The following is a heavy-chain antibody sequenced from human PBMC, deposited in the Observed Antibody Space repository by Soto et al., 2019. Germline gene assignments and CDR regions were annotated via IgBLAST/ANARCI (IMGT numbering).Heavy chain of an antibody. Sequence: QVQLQESGPGLVKPSQTLSLTCTVSGGSISSGGYYWSWIRQHPGKGLEWVGYIYYSGSTYYNPSLKSRVTISVDTSKNQFSLKLSSVTAADTAVYYCARAFTIFGVVTSFDYWGQGTLVTVSS. CDR1: GGSISSGGYY. V-gene: IGHV4-31*03. CDR3: ARAFTIFGVVTSFDY. J-gene: IGHJ4*02. CDR2: IYYSGST. D-gene: IGHD3-3*01.